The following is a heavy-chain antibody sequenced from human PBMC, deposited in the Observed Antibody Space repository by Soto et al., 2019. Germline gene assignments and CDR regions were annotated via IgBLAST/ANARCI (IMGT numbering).Heavy chain of an antibody. CDR3: ARCHPGFLEWLSSDNRFEP. D-gene: IGHD3-3*01. CDR1: GGSFSGYY. Sequence: SETLSLTCAVYGGSFSGYYWSWIRQPPGKGLEWIGEINHSGSTNYNPSLKSRVTISVDTSKNQFSLKLSSVTAADTAVYYCARCHPGFLEWLSSDNRFEPWGQGTLVTVSS. J-gene: IGHJ5*02. V-gene: IGHV4-34*01. CDR2: INHSGST.